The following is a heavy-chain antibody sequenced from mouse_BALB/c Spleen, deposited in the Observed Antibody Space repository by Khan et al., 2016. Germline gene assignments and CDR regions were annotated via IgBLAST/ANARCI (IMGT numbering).Heavy chain of an antibody. CDR1: GFNIKDTY. CDR3: ASTMITTGAMDY. D-gene: IGHD2-4*01. V-gene: IGHV14-3*02. CDR2: IDPANGNT. Sequence: MQLQQSGAELVKPGASVKLSCTASGFNIKDTYMHWVKQRPEQGLEWIGRIDPANGNTKYDPKFQGKATITADTSSNTAYLQLSSLTSEDTAVYYCASTMITTGAMDYWGQGTSVTVSS. J-gene: IGHJ4*01.